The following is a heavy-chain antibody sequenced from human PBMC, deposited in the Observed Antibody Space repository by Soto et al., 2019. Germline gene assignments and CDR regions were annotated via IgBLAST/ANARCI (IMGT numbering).Heavy chain of an antibody. Sequence: ETLSLTCTVSGGSISSYYWSWIRQPPGKGLEWIGYIYYSGSTNYNPSLKSRVTISVDTSKNQFSLKLSSVTAADTAVYYCAGRPYGDFLDYWGQGTLVTVSS. J-gene: IGHJ4*02. CDR3: AGRPYGDFLDY. CDR1: GGSISSYY. D-gene: IGHD4-17*01. V-gene: IGHV4-59*08. CDR2: IYYSGST.